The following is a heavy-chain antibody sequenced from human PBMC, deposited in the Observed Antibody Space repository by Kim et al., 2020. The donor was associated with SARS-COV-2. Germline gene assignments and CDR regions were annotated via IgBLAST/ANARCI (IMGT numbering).Heavy chain of an antibody. CDR1: GGSISSSSYY. Sequence: SETLSLTCTVSGGSISSSSYYWGWIRQPPGKGLEWIGSIYYSGSTYYNPSLKSRVTISVDTSKNQFSLKLSSVTAADTAVYYCARHMSSFDWLLFYPGDAFDIWGQGTMVTVSS. J-gene: IGHJ3*02. V-gene: IGHV4-39*01. CDR3: ARHMSSFDWLLFYPGDAFDI. D-gene: IGHD3-9*01. CDR2: IYYSGST.